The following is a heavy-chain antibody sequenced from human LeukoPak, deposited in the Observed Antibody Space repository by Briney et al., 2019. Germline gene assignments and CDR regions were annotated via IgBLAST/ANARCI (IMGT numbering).Heavy chain of an antibody. CDR1: GFTFSYYA. J-gene: IGHJ4*02. CDR3: ATWPRNDYAY. V-gene: IGHV3-23*01. D-gene: IGHD3-16*01. CDR2: IGDRGGNTYT. Sequence: PGGSLRLSCAASGFTFSYYAMSWVRQSPGKGLEWVSAIGDRGGNTYTYYIDSVRGRFTISRDNSKNTLYLQMNSLRVDDTAVYYCATWPRNDYAYWGKGTLVTVSS.